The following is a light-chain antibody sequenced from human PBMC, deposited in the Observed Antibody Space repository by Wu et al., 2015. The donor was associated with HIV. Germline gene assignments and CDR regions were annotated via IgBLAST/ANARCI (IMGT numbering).Light chain of an antibody. J-gene: IGKJ2*03. CDR2: TSS. Sequence: DIHMTQSPSSLSAFVGGRVTIACRASQDISNSLAWYQQKPGKSPKLLLYTSSRLQGGVPSRFSGSGSETDYNLTISSLQPEDFATYFCQQFYSTPPSFGQGTKLEIK. V-gene: IGKV1-NL1*01. CDR3: QQFYSTPPS. CDR1: QDISNS.